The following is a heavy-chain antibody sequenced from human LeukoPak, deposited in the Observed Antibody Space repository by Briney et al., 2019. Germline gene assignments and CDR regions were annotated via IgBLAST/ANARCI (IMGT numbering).Heavy chain of an antibody. CDR2: ISHSEST. J-gene: IGHJ2*01. V-gene: IGHV4-34*01. CDR1: GGSFSGYY. Sequence: SETLSLTCAIYGGSFSGYYWTWIRQPPGKGLEGMGEISHSESTNYNPSLKSRATIPLDTSKNQFSLRLNSVTAADTAVFYCARGRQPGYYDSSGARYFDLWGRGALVTVSS. CDR3: ARGRQPGYYDSSGARYFDL. D-gene: IGHD3-22*01.